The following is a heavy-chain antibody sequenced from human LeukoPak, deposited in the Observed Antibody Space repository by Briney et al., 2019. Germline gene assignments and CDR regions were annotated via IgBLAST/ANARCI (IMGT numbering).Heavy chain of an antibody. Sequence: GGSLRLSCAASGFTFSTYSMSWVRQAPGKGLEWVSYISRSSSTIYYADSVKGRFTISRDNAKNTLYLQMNSLRAEDTAVYYCARDPYSGTYGDTYYYYMDVWGKGTTVTISS. CDR2: ISRSSSTI. CDR1: GFTFSTYS. D-gene: IGHD1-26*01. J-gene: IGHJ6*03. V-gene: IGHV3-48*04. CDR3: ARDPYSGTYGDTYYYYMDV.